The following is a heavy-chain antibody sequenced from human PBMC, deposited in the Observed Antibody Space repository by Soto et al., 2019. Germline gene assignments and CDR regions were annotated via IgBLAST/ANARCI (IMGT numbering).Heavy chain of an antibody. CDR1: GFTFSSYS. J-gene: IGHJ6*02. CDR3: ARENYGDYIYYYGMDV. CDR2: ISSSSSTI. Sequence: GGSLRLSRAASGFTFSSYSMNWVRQAPGKGLEWVSYISSSSSTIYYADSVKGRFTISRDNAKNSLYLQMNSLRDEDTAVYYCARENYGDYIYYYGMDVWGQGTTVTVSS. D-gene: IGHD4-17*01. V-gene: IGHV3-48*02.